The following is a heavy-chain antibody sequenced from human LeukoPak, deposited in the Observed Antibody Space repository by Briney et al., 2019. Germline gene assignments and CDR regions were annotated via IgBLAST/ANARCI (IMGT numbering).Heavy chain of an antibody. Sequence: GGSLRLSCAASGFTFSTYSMNWLRLAPGKGLEWVSSISSGGKYIYYADSVKGRFTISRDNAKNSLFLQMNSLRVEDTAVYYCARDLWSEHYDILTGYYGAFDIWGQGTMVTVSS. D-gene: IGHD3-9*01. V-gene: IGHV3-21*01. CDR2: ISSGGKYI. CDR1: GFTFSTYS. CDR3: ARDLWSEHYDILTGYYGAFDI. J-gene: IGHJ3*02.